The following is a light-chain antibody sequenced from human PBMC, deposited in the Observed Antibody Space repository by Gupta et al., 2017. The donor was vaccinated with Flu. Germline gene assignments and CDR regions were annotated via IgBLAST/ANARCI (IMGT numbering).Light chain of an antibody. V-gene: IGLV2-14*01. CDR3: TSFTSSSTWV. CDR1: TSDVSSHNL. CDR2: EVT. Sequence: QSALTQPASVSGSTGQSITISCIGTTSDVSSHNLFSWCQQHPGKAPKVIIYEVTTPPSGVSHRFSGSKSGNTASLTISGLQPEDEADYYCTSFTSSSTWVFGGGTKLTVL. J-gene: IGLJ3*02.